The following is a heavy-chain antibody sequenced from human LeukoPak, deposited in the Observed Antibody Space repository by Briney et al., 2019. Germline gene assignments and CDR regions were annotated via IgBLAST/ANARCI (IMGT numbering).Heavy chain of an antibody. CDR3: ATAYYYATAD. CDR1: GFTFSSYS. J-gene: IGHJ4*02. CDR2: IKPDGSEK. D-gene: IGHD3-10*01. V-gene: IGHV3-7*01. Sequence: GGSLRLSCAASGFTFSSYSMNWVRQAPGKGLEWVANIKPDGSEKYYVDSVKGRFTMSRDNAKNLLYLQMNSLRAEDTAVYYCATAYYYATADWGQGTLVTVSS.